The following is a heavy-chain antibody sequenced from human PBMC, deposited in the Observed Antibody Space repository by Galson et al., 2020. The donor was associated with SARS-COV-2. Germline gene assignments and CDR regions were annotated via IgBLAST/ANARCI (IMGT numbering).Heavy chain of an antibody. CDR2: MYYSGST. CDR1: GGSVSSNTDY. V-gene: IGHV4-39*02. J-gene: IGHJ4*02. Sequence: ASETLSLTCTVSGGSVSSNTDYWGWIRQTPGRGLEWIATMYYSGSTYYNPSLKTRVTMSLDSSKNHFSLRLMSVTAADTAVYYCARGSVIIMTFDHWAPGRLVTVSA. CDR3: ARGSVIIMTFDH. D-gene: IGHD3-22*01.